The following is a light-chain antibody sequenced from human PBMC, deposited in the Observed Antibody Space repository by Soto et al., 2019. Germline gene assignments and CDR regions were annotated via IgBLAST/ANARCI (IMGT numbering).Light chain of an antibody. CDR2: GAS. V-gene: IGKV3-15*01. J-gene: IGKJ2*01. Sequence: IVMTQSPVTLSVSPGERVTLSCRASETVRTNLAWFQQKPGQTPRLLIFGASTRATGIPTRFTGSGSETEFTLTISSLQPEDFATYYCQQSYSTSYTFGQGTKLEIK. CDR1: ETVRTN. CDR3: QQSYSTSYT.